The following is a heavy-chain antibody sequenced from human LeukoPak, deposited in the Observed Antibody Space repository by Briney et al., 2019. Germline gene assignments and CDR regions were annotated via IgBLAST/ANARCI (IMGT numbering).Heavy chain of an antibody. V-gene: IGHV1-46*01. J-gene: IGHJ4*02. CDR1: GYTFTSYY. D-gene: IGHD3-3*01. CDR2: INPSGGST. CDR3: ASSSGYYVFDY. Sequence: ASVKVSCKASGYTFTSYYMHWVQQAPGQGLEWMGIINPSGGSTGYAQKFQGRVTMTRDTSTSTVYMDLSSLRSEDTAVYYCASSSGYYVFDYWGQGTLVTVSS.